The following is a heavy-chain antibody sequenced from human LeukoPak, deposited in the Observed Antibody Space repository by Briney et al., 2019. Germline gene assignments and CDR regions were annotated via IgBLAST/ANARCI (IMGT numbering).Heavy chain of an antibody. J-gene: IGHJ3*02. CDR2: IYPGDSDT. CDR3: ARVAVAGSRPAAFDI. CDR1: GYSFTNYW. D-gene: IGHD6-19*01. V-gene: IGHV5-51*01. Sequence: GEALKISCKGSGYSFTNYWIGWVRQMPGKGLEWMGIIYPGDSDTRYSPSFQGQVTISADKSISTAYLQWSSLKASDTAMYYCARVAVAGSRPAAFDIWGQGTMVTVSS.